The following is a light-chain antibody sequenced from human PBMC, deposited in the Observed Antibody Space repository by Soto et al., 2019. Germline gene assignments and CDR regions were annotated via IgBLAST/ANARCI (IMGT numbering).Light chain of an antibody. V-gene: IGLV1-51*01. CDR2: DNN. CDR1: SSNIGNNY. CDR3: GTWDSSLSAV. Sequence: QSVLTQPPSVSGAPGQKVTISCSGRSSNIGNNYVSWYQQLPGTAPKLLIYDNNKRPSGIPDRFSGSKSGTSATLGITGLQTVDEADYYCGTWDSSLSAVFGGGTKLTVL. J-gene: IGLJ2*01.